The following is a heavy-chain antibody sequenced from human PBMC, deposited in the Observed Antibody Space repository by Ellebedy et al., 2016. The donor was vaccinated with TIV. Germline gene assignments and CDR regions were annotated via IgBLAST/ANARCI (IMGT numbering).Heavy chain of an antibody. Sequence: GGSLRLXCAASGFSSSDCYMSWIRQAPGKGLEWVSYISDSGSMIHYADSVKGRFTISRDNSKNSLYLQMNNLRAEDTAVYYCARISSGRSFYGMDVWGQGTTVTVSS. V-gene: IGHV3-11*01. CDR2: ISDSGSMI. CDR3: ARISSGRSFYGMDV. J-gene: IGHJ6*02. D-gene: IGHD6-19*01. CDR1: GFSSSDCY.